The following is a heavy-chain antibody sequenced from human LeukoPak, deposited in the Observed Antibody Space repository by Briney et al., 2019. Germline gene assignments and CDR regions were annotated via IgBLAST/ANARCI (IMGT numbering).Heavy chain of an antibody. CDR1: NGSIRSHF. V-gene: IGHV4-59*08. CDR3: ARRVYVATEIYYYYYYMDV. Sequence: PSETLSLTCTVSNGSIRSHFWTWVRQPPGKGLEWIGYIHYSGSTNYNPSLKSRVSMSLDTSKNQFSLKLSSVTAADTAVYYCARRVYVATEIYYYYYYMDVWSKGTTVTVSS. CDR2: IHYSGST. J-gene: IGHJ6*03. D-gene: IGHD5-12*01.